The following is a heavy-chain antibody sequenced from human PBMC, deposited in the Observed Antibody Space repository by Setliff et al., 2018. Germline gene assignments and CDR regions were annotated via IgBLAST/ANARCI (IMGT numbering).Heavy chain of an antibody. CDR1: GASISGDGYY. CDR3: ARDRVVVLAGRRGFYFDY. CDR2: IYYSGST. Sequence: PSETLSLTCIVSGASISGDGYYWSWIRQHPGKGLEWIGYIYYSGSTYYNPSLKSRVTISLDTSKNQFSLELTSMTAADTAVYYCARDRVVVLAGRRGFYFDYWGQGTLVTVSS. D-gene: IGHD2-15*01. J-gene: IGHJ4*02. V-gene: IGHV4-31*03.